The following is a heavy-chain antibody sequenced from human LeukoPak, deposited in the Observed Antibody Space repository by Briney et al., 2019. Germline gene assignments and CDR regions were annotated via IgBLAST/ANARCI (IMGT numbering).Heavy chain of an antibody. CDR2: IYPGDSDT. J-gene: IGHJ5*01. Sequence: GASLKISCKGSGYSFPTYWIAWVRQMPGKGLEWMGIIYPGDSDTRYSPSFQGQVTISADKSINTAYLQWRSLKASDTAMYYCARSSGLYARIDSWGQGTLVTVSS. D-gene: IGHD2-8*01. CDR1: GYSFPTYW. CDR3: ARSSGLYARIDS. V-gene: IGHV5-51*01.